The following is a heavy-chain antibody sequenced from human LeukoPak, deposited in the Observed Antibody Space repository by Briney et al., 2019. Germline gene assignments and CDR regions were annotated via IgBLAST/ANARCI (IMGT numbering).Heavy chain of an antibody. D-gene: IGHD3-22*01. CDR1: GYTFTSYG. J-gene: IGHJ6*02. CDR2: ISAYNGNT. Sequence: ASVKVSCKASGYTFTSYGISWVQQAPGQGLEWMGWISAYNGNTNYAQKLQGRVTMTTDTSTSTAYMELRSLRSDDTAVYYCARDLGFDSSGYVPYYYGMDVWGQGTTVTVSS. V-gene: IGHV1-18*01. CDR3: ARDLGFDSSGYVPYYYGMDV.